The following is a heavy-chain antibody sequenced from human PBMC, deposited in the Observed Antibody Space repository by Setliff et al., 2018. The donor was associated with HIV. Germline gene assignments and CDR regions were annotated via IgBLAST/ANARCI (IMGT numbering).Heavy chain of an antibody. D-gene: IGHD1-26*01. Sequence: SETLSLTCTVSGGSISSSSYYWGWIRQPPGKGLEWIGSIYYRGSTYYNPSLKSRVTISVDTSKNQFSLKLSSVTAADTAVYSCARVEGATPDAFDIWGQGTMVTVSS. CDR3: ARVEGATPDAFDI. J-gene: IGHJ3*02. V-gene: IGHV4-39*07. CDR1: GGSISSSSYY. CDR2: IYYRGST.